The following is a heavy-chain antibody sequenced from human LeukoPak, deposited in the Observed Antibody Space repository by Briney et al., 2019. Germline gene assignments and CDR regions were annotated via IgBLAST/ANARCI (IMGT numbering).Heavy chain of an antibody. J-gene: IGHJ4*02. Sequence: GGSLRLSCAASGFTFNNYAMSWVRQAPGKGLEWVSGVSGSGGSTYYADSVKGRFTISRDNSKNTLYLQINSLRAEDTAVYYCAKETASDFGGAVDYWGQGTLVTVSS. V-gene: IGHV3-23*01. D-gene: IGHD3-10*01. CDR1: GFTFNNYA. CDR3: AKETASDFGGAVDY. CDR2: VSGSGGST.